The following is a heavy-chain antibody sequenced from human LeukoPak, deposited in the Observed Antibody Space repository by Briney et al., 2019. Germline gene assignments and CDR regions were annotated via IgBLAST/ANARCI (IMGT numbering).Heavy chain of an antibody. CDR3: ARGPISSRFGEVMYYFDY. J-gene: IGHJ4*02. D-gene: IGHD3-16*01. CDR2: INPNSDGT. CDR1: GYTFTGYY. Sequence: ASVKVSCKASGYTFTGYYMHWVRQAPGQGLEWMGWINPNSDGTSHAQKFQGRVTMTRDTPISTAYMELSRLTSDDTAVYFCARGPISSRFGEVMYYFDYWGQGTLVTVSS. V-gene: IGHV1-2*02.